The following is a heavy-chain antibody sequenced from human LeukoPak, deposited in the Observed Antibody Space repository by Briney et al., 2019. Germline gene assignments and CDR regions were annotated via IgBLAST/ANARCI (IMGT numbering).Heavy chain of an antibody. Sequence: SETLSLTCAVYGESFSGYYWSWIRQPPGKGLEWIGYIYYSGSTNYNPSLKSRVTISVDTSKNQFSLKLSSVTAADTAMYYCARMSLSYCSSTSCSNLIDYWGQGTLVTVSS. CDR3: ARMSLSYCSSTSCSNLIDY. D-gene: IGHD2-2*01. CDR2: IYYSGST. V-gene: IGHV4-59*01. J-gene: IGHJ4*02. CDR1: GESFSGYY.